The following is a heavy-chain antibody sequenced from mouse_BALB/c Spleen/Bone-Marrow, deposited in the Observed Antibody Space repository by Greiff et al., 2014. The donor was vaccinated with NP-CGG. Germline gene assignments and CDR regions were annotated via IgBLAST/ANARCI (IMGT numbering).Heavy chain of an antibody. Sequence: EVQLQQSGPDLVKPSQSLSLTCTVTGYSFTSCYRWRWIRQLAGNLLGWVVFIHYSGGTNYNPSLKSRISITRDTTKNQFFLQVNSVTTEDKSANYCGRSNGYYAMDYWGQGTSVTVSS. CDR2: IHYSGGT. CDR1: GYSFTSCYR. CDR3: GRSNGYYAMDY. V-gene: IGHV3-1*02. J-gene: IGHJ4*01.